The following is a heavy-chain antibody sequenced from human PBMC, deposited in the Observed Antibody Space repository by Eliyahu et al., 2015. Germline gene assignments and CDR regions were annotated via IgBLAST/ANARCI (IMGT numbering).Heavy chain of an antibody. J-gene: IGHJ4*02. D-gene: IGHD3-10*01. CDR2: IYYSGTT. CDR1: GGSISPYF. CDR3: ARSQFAHLYNSGNYFPSYHFDQ. Sequence: QVQLQESGPGLVKSSETLSLTCTVSGGSISPYFXTWIRQPPGKGLEWIGNIYYSGTTNYNPSLKSRVTISLDTAKNQFSLELSSVTAADTAVYFCARSQFAHLYNSGNYFPSYHFDQWGPGTLVTVSS. V-gene: IGHV4-59*12.